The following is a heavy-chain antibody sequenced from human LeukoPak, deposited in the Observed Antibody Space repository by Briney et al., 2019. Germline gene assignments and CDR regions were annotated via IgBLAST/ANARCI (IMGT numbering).Heavy chain of an antibody. CDR2: ISSSSSYT. V-gene: IGHV3-11*06. CDR1: GFTFSDYY. D-gene: IGHD6-13*01. J-gene: IGHJ4*02. CDR3: AREVGRRIAAAFFDY. Sequence: GGSLRLSCAASGFTFSDYYMSWIRQAPGKGLEWVSYISSSSSYTNYADSVKGRFTIPRDNAKNSLYLQMNSLRAEDTAVYYCAREVGRRIAAAFFDYWGQGTLVTVSS.